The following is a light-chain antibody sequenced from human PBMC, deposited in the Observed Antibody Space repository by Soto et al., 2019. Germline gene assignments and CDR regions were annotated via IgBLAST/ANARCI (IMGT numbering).Light chain of an antibody. CDR2: DAS. CDR1: QDISNY. V-gene: IGKV1-33*01. CDR3: QHYNSYSEA. J-gene: IGKJ1*01. Sequence: DVQMSKSPSSLSASVGDRVTITCRASQDISNYLNWYQQKPGKAPKLLIYDASNLETGVPSRFSGSGSGTDFTLTISSLQPDDFATYYCQHYNSYSEAFGQGTKVDIK.